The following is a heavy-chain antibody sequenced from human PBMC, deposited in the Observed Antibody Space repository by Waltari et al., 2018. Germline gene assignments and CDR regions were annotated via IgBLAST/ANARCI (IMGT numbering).Heavy chain of an antibody. V-gene: IGHV3-23*01. D-gene: IGHD3-3*01. CDR3: AKDISFGVVTLDY. Sequence: EVQLLESGGGLVQPGGSLRLSCAASGFTFSSNAMSWVRQAPGKWLEWVSAISGSGGSTYYADSVKGRFTISRDNSKNTLYLQMNSLRAEDTAVYYCAKDISFGVVTLDYWGQGTLVTVSS. CDR2: ISGSGGST. CDR1: GFTFSSNA. J-gene: IGHJ4*02.